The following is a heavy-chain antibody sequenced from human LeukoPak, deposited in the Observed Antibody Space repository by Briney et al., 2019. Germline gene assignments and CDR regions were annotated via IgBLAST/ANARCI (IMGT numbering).Heavy chain of an antibody. Sequence: KTSESLSLTCTVSGGSITSSSSYWGWVRQPPGKGPEWIGSIYYSGLTYDNPSLKSRVSISVDPAKNHFSLKVTSVTAADTAVYHCASGTFDDYGDYDRGDYFDHWGQGTLVTVSS. J-gene: IGHJ4*02. D-gene: IGHD4-17*01. CDR2: IYYSGLT. CDR1: GGSITSSSSY. CDR3: ASGTFDDYGDYDRGDYFDH. V-gene: IGHV4-39*02.